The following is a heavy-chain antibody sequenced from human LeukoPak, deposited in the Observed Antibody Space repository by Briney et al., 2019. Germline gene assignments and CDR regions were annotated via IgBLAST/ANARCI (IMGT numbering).Heavy chain of an antibody. V-gene: IGHV6-1*01. CDR3: ARGRFDYYDSSGYYRPREYYSYYYYMDV. CDR1: GDSVSSNSAA. Sequence: SQTLSLTCVISGDSVSSNSAAWNWIRQSPSRGLEWLGRTYYRSKWYNDYALSVKSRITINPDTSKNQFSLKLSSVTAADTAAYYCARGRFDYYDSSGYYRPREYYSYYYYMDVWGKGTTVTISS. J-gene: IGHJ6*03. D-gene: IGHD3-22*01. CDR2: TYYRSKWYN.